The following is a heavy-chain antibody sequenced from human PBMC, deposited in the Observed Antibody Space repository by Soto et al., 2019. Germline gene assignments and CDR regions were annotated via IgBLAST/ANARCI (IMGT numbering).Heavy chain of an antibody. V-gene: IGHV4-31*03. CDR1: GGSISSGGYY. J-gene: IGHJ5*02. CDR3: ARSPKWLLGHNPSFDP. D-gene: IGHD3-22*01. Sequence: SETLSLTCTVSGGSISSGGYYWSWIRQHPGKGLEWIGYIYYSGSTYYNPSLKSRVTISVDTSKNQFSLKLSSVTAADTAVYYCARSPKWLLGHNPSFDPWGQGTLVTVSS. CDR2: IYYSGST.